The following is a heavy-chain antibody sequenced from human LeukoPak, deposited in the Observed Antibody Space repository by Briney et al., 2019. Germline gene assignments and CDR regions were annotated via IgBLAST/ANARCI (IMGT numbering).Heavy chain of an antibody. CDR3: ARGSGDY. CDR2: IKPDGSEK. Sequence: GGALRLSCAASGFTFTSYAMSWVRQAPGKGLEWVANIKPDGSEKYYVDSVKGRFTISRDNAKNSLYLQMTSLRAEDTAVYYCARGSGDYSGQGTLVTVS. CDR1: GFTFTSYA. J-gene: IGHJ4*02. V-gene: IGHV3-7*04.